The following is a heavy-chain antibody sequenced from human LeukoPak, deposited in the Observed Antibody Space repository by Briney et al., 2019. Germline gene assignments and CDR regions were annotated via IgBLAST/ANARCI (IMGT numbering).Heavy chain of an antibody. V-gene: IGHV3-23*01. D-gene: IGHD6-13*01. J-gene: IGHJ6*03. CDR1: GFTFSSYA. CDR2: ISGSGGST. Sequence: PGGSLRLSCAASGFTFSSYAMSWVRQAPGKGLEWVSAISGSGGSTYYADSVKGRFTISRDNSKNTLYLQMNSLRAEDTAVYYCAKGGGSNSWSYYYYMDVWGKGTTVTVSS. CDR3: AKGGGSNSWSYYYYMDV.